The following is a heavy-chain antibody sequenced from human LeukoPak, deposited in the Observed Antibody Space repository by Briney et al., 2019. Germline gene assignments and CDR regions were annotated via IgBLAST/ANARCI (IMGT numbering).Heavy chain of an antibody. Sequence: SKTLSLTCTVSGGSISSSSYYWGWIRQPPGKGLEWIGSIYYSGSTYYNPSLKSRVTISVDTSKNQFSLKLSSVTAADTAVYYCARHYYDSSGLNWFDPWGQGTLVTVSS. J-gene: IGHJ5*02. CDR1: GGSISSSSYY. D-gene: IGHD3-22*01. CDR3: ARHYYDSSGLNWFDP. CDR2: IYYSGST. V-gene: IGHV4-39*01.